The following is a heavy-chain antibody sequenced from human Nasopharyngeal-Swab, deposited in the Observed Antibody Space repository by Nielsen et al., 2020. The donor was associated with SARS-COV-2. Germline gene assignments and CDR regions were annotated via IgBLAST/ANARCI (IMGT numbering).Heavy chain of an antibody. J-gene: IGHJ2*01. CDR3: VRGKEDDYYFDL. CDR1: GVSISSGSYY. D-gene: IGHD4-11*01. CDR2: MYTSGST. Sequence: TLSLTCSVSGVSISSGSYYWSWIRQPAGKGLEWIGHMYTSGSTNYNSSLKSRVAISIDTSKNQFSLRLSSVTAADTAVYYCVRGKEDDYYFDLWGRGTLVNVSS. V-gene: IGHV4-61*09.